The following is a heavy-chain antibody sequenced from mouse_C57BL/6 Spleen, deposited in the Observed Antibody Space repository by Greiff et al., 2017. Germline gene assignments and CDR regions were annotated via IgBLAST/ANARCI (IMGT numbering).Heavy chain of an antibody. Sequence: EVKLVESGGGLVKPGGSLKLSCAASGFTFSDYGMHWVRQAPEKGLEWVAYISSGSSTIYYADTVKGRFTISRDNAKNTLFLQMTSLRSEDTAMYYCARDGYDQEFAYWGQGTLVTVSA. CDR2: ISSGSSTI. D-gene: IGHD2-2*01. V-gene: IGHV5-17*01. CDR1: GFTFSDYG. J-gene: IGHJ3*01. CDR3: ARDGYDQEFAY.